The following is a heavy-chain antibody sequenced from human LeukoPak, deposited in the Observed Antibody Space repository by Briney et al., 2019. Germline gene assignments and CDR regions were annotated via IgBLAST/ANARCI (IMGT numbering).Heavy chain of an antibody. V-gene: IGHV1-2*02. CDR2: INPNSGDT. CDR3: ARADWSMLEY. D-gene: IGHD1-1*01. CDR1: GYTFIVYH. J-gene: IGHJ4*02. Sequence: ASVKVSCKASGYTFIVYHMHWVRQAPGQGLEWMGWINPNSGDTNFARKFQGRVTMTRDTSISTVYMELSRLTSDDTAVYYCARADWSMLEYWGQGTLVTVSS.